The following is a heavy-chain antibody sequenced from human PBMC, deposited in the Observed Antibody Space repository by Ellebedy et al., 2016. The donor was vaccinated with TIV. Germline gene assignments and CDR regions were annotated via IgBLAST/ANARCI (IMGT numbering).Heavy chain of an antibody. D-gene: IGHD3-16*01. J-gene: IGHJ3*01. Sequence: MPSETLSLTCAVSDGSLSNNYWTWIRQPPGKGLEWIGYLYYTGSTNYNPSLRSRVTISVNAPRNQFSLKLSSVTATDTAVYYCVSSASMDAFDLWGQGTMVTVSS. CDR3: VSSASMDAFDL. CDR1: DGSLSNNY. CDR2: LYYTGST. V-gene: IGHV4-59*01.